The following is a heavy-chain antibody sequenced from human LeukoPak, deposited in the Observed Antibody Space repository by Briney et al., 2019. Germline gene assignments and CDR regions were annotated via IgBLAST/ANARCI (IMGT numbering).Heavy chain of an antibody. D-gene: IGHD6-19*01. CDR2: ISSSSSYI. CDR3: ARGLLAVARSGALDI. V-gene: IGHV3-21*01. CDR1: GFTFSSYS. Sequence: GGSLRLSCAASGFTFSSYSMNWVRQAPGKGLEWVSSISSSSSYIYYADSVKGRFTISRDNAKNSLYLQMNSLRAEDTAVYYCARGLLAVARSGALDIWGQGTMVTVSS. J-gene: IGHJ3*02.